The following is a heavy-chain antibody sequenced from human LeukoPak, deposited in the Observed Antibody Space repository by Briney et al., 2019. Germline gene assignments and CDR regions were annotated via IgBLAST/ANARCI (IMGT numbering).Heavy chain of an antibody. V-gene: IGHV4-39*07. CDR3: ARGGTTPDIVVVPAALGYYFDY. Sequence: NPSETLSLTCAVSGGSISSSSYYWGWIRQPPGKGLEWIGSIYYSGSTYYNPSLKSRVTISVDTSKNQFSLKLSSVTAADTAVYYCARGGTTPDIVVVPAALGYYFDYWGQGTLVTVSS. D-gene: IGHD2-2*01. CDR2: IYYSGST. CDR1: GGSISSSSYY. J-gene: IGHJ4*02.